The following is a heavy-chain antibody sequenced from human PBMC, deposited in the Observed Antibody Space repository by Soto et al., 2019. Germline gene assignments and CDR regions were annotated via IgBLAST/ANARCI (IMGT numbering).Heavy chain of an antibody. CDR3: ARGSDSSSWYVWFDY. CDR1: GFTFSSYS. CDR2: ISSSSSTI. D-gene: IGHD6-13*01. J-gene: IGHJ4*02. V-gene: IGHV3-48*01. Sequence: PGGSLRLSCAASGFTFSSYSMNWVRQAPGKGLEWVSYISSSSSTIYYADSVKGRFTISRDNAKNSLYLQMNSLRAEDTAVYYCARGSDSSSWYVWFDYWGQGTLVTVSS.